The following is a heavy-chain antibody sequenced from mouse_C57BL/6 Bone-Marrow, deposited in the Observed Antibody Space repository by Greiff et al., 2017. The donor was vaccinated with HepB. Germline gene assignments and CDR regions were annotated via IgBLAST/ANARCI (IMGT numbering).Heavy chain of an antibody. CDR2: ISDGGSYT. V-gene: IGHV5-4*03. CDR3: ARSLYSGYAMDY. D-gene: IGHD1-1*01. Sequence: EVMLVESGGGLVKPGGSLKLSCAASGFTFSSYAMSWVRQTPEKRLEWVATISDGGSYTYYPDNVKGRFTISRDNAKNNLYLQMSHLKSEDTAMYYCARSLYSGYAMDYWGQGTSITVSS. J-gene: IGHJ4*01. CDR1: GFTFSSYA.